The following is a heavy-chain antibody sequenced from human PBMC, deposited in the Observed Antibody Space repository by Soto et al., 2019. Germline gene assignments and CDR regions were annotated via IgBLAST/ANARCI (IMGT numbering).Heavy chain of an antibody. Sequence: QVQLVQSGAEVKKPGSSVKVSCKASGGTFSSYAISWVRQAPGQGLEWMGGIIPIFGTAHYAQKFQGRVTITADESTSTAYMELRSLRSEDTAVYYCARNIVVVTAIHWYFDLWGRGTLVTVSS. CDR2: IIPIFGTA. V-gene: IGHV1-69*12. J-gene: IGHJ2*01. D-gene: IGHD2-21*02. CDR3: ARNIVVVTAIHWYFDL. CDR1: GGTFSSYA.